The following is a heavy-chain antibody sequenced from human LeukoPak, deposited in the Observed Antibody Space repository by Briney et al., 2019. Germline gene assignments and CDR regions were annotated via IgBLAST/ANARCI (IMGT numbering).Heavy chain of an antibody. J-gene: IGHJ4*02. CDR2: ISTAGSTI. Sequence: GGSLRLSCAASGFTFSSYEMNWVRQAPGKGLEWVSYISTAGSTIYYADSVKGRFTISRDNAKNSLYLQMNSLRAEDTAVYYCARRYNWNYPIDYWGQGTLVTVSS. CDR3: ARRYNWNYPIDY. D-gene: IGHD1-7*01. CDR1: GFTFSSYE. V-gene: IGHV3-48*03.